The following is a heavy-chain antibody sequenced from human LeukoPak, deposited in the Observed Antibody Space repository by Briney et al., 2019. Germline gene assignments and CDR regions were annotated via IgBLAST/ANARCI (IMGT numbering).Heavy chain of an antibody. CDR3: ARGPGSAGGAYVGDY. CDR1: GFTFSNHW. J-gene: IGHJ4*01. Sequence: GGPLRLSCAASGFTFSNHWMHWVRQVPGKGLVWVSRSDGGGSSTSYADSVEGRFSISRDNAKSTLYLQMNSLRAEDTAVYYCARGPGSAGGAYVGDYWGQGILVTVSS. CDR2: SDGGGSST. D-gene: IGHD4-23*01. V-gene: IGHV3-74*01.